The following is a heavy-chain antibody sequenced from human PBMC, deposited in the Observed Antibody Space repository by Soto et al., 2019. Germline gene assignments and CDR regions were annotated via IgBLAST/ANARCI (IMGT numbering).Heavy chain of an antibody. J-gene: IGHJ3*02. CDR2: IKQDGSEK. Sequence: GGSLRLSCAASGFTFSSYWMSWVRQAPGKGLEWVANIKQDGSEKYYVDSVKGRFTISRDNAKNSLYLQMNSLRAEDTAVYYCARETPLVGATAFDIWGQGTMVTVSS. V-gene: IGHV3-7*01. D-gene: IGHD1-26*01. CDR1: GFTFSSYW. CDR3: ARETPLVGATAFDI.